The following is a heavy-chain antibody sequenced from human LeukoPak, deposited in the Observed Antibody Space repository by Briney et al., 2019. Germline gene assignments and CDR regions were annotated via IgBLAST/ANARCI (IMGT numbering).Heavy chain of an antibody. V-gene: IGHV3-23*01. Sequence: GGSLRLSCAASGFTFSSYAMSWVRQAPGKGLEWVSAISGSGGSTYYADSVKGRFTISRDFSKNTVFLHMNSLRAEDTAMYYCARGDDSGYYDYFDYWGQGALVTVSS. CDR1: GFTFSSYA. CDR3: ARGDDSGYYDYFDY. J-gene: IGHJ4*02. CDR2: ISGSGGST. D-gene: IGHD3-22*01.